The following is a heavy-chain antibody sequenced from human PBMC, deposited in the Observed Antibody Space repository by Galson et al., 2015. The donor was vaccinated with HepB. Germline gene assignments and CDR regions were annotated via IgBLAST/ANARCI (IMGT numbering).Heavy chain of an antibody. CDR2: ISGSGGST. CDR3: AKDGGFGELLGSYYYYYGMDV. D-gene: IGHD3-10*01. J-gene: IGHJ6*02. V-gene: IGHV3-23*01. CDR1: GFTFSSYA. Sequence: SLRLSCAASGFTFSSYAMSWVRQAPGKGLEWVSAISGSGGSTYYADSVKGRFTISRDNSKNTLYLQMNSLRAEDTAVYYCAKDGGFGELLGSYYYYYGMDVWGQGTTVTVSS.